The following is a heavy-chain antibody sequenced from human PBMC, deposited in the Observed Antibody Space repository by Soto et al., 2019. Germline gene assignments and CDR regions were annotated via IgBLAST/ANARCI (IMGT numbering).Heavy chain of an antibody. Sequence: GGSLRLSCAASGFTFSSYAMSWVRQAPGKGLEWVSAISGSGGSTYYADSVKGRFTISRDNSKNTLYLKMNSLRVEDTAVYYCAKDLKYPITDIAISYYYYMDVWGKGTTVTVSS. CDR3: AKDLKYPITDIAISYYYYMDV. V-gene: IGHV3-23*01. CDR1: GFTFSSYA. J-gene: IGHJ6*03. D-gene: IGHD2-15*01. CDR2: ISGSGGST.